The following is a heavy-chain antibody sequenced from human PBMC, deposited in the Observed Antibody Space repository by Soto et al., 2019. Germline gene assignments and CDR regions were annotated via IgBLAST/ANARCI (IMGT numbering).Heavy chain of an antibody. CDR1: GFTFSDHY. CDR2: TRNKANSYTT. Sequence: EVPLVESGGGLVQPGGSLRLSCAASGFTFSDHYMDWVRQAPGKGLEWVGRTRNKANSYTTEYAASVKGRFTISRDDSKNSLYLQMNSLKTEDTAVYYCARVNDYGGDDAFDIWGQGTMVTVSS. J-gene: IGHJ3*02. D-gene: IGHD4-17*01. V-gene: IGHV3-72*01. CDR3: ARVNDYGGDDAFDI.